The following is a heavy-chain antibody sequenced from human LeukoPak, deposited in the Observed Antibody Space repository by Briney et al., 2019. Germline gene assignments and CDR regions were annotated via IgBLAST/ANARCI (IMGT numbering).Heavy chain of an antibody. J-gene: IGHJ4*02. V-gene: IGHV3-23*01. CDR3: AAGSPSNYYGSGSYYNVFDY. CDR2: ISGSGGST. CDR1: GFTFSSYA. D-gene: IGHD3-10*01. Sequence: GGSLRLSCAASGFTFSSYAMSWVRQAPGKGLEWVSAISGSGGSTYYADSVKGRFTISRDNSKNTLYLQMNSLRAEDTAVYYCAAGSPSNYYGSGSYYNVFDYWGQGTLVTVSS.